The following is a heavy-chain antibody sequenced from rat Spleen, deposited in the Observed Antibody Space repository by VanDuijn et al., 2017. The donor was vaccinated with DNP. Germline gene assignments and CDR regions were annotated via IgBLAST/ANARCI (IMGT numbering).Heavy chain of an antibody. J-gene: IGHJ1*01. CDR1: GYSITSHY. V-gene: IGHV3-1*01. Sequence: EVQLQESGPGLVKPSQSLSLTCSVTGYSITSHYWGWIRKFPGNKMEWIGHISYSGRTTYNPSLKSRISITKDTSKNQYFLQLYSVTTEDTATYYCARWGYWYFDFWGPGTMITVSS. CDR3: ARWGYWYFDF. CDR2: ISYSGRT.